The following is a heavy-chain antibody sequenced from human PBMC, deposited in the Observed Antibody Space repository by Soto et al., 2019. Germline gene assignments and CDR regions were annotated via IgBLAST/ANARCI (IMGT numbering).Heavy chain of an antibody. CDR2: INPNSGST. CDR3: ARTPRILRFFELHHHGAFDI. CDR1: GYTFTGYY. J-gene: IGHJ3*02. D-gene: IGHD3-3*01. V-gene: IGHV1-2*02. Sequence: QVQLVQSGAEVKKPGASVKVSCKASGYTFTGYYMHWVRQAPGQGLEWMGWINPNSGSTNYAQKVQGRVTITRDTSISTAYMERSRLRSDDTAVYYCARTPRILRFFELHHHGAFDIWGQGTMVTVS.